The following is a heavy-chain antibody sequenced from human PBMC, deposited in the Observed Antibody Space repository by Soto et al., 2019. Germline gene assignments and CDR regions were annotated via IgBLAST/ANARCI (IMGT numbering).Heavy chain of an antibody. Sequence: EVHLVESGGGLVQPGGSLRLSCAASGFTFSSYSLNWVRQAPGKGLEWVSYITSSGTTVYYADSVRGRFTISRDNAKNSLYLQMNSLRDDDTAVYYCARGSSNWAYYFDCWGRGTLVTVSS. D-gene: IGHD6-13*01. CDR1: GFTFSSYS. J-gene: IGHJ4*02. CDR2: ITSSGTTV. V-gene: IGHV3-48*02. CDR3: ARGSSNWAYYFDC.